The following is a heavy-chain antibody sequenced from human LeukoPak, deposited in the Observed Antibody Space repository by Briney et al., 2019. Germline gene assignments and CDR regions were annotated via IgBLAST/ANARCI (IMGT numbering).Heavy chain of an antibody. J-gene: IGHJ4*02. V-gene: IGHV1-2*02. CDR3: ARSTNYNYDPFEY. D-gene: IGHD3-22*01. Sequence: ASVKVSCKASGYTFTGYYMHWVRQAPGQGLEWMGWINPNSGGTNYAQKFQGRVTMTRDTSISTAYMELSRLRSDDTAVYYCARSTNYNYDPFEYWGQGTLVTVSS. CDR1: GYTFTGYY. CDR2: INPNSGGT.